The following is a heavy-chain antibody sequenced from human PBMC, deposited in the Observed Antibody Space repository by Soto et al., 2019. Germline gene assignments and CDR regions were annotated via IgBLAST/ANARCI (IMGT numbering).Heavy chain of an antibody. V-gene: IGHV4-4*02. CDR2: IYHSGIT. Sequence: QVQLQESGPGLVKPSGTLSLTCAVSGGSIISTNWWNWVRQPPGKGLEWIGEIYHSGITNYNPSLKSRVTISVDKSKNQFSLKLTSVTAADTAVYYCATGRVTTGVSWFDPWGQGTLVTVSS. D-gene: IGHD4-17*01. J-gene: IGHJ5*02. CDR3: ATGRVTTGVSWFDP. CDR1: GGSIISTNW.